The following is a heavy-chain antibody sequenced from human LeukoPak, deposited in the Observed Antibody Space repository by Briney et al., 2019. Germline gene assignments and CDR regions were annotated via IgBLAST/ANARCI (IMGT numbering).Heavy chain of an antibody. J-gene: IGHJ4*02. V-gene: IGHV3-30*01. CDR3: DF. CDR1: GFTFSTYA. D-gene: IGHD3-22*01. Sequence: GRSLRLSCAASGFTFSTYAMHWVRQAPGKGLEWVAIIAYDGSNKYYAASVKGRFTISRDNCKNTLGLHYCARSYYYDSGFYLDFWGQGTLVTVSS. CDR2: IAYDGSNK.